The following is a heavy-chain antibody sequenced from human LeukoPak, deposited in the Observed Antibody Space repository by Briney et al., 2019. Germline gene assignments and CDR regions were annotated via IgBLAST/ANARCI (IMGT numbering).Heavy chain of an antibody. CDR1: GGSISSYY. CDR3: ARVHYDSSGYRKFDY. V-gene: IGHV4-59*01. J-gene: IGHJ4*02. CDR2: IYYSGST. Sequence: SETLSLTCTVSGGSISSYYWSWIRQPPGKGLEWIGYIYYSGSTNYNPSLKSRVTISVDTSKNQFSLKLSSVTAVDTAVYYCARVHYDSSGYRKFDYWGQGTLVTVSS. D-gene: IGHD3-22*01.